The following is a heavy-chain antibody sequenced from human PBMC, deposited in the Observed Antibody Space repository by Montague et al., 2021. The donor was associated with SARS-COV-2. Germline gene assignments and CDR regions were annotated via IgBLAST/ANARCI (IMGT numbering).Heavy chain of an antibody. J-gene: IGHJ4*01. CDR1: GESFSGYY. CDR3: ARQRRVGVPVGTVAAFDL. CDR2: INHSGST. V-gene: IGHV4-34*01. Sequence: SETLSLTCTVYGESFSGYYWTWLRQSPEKGLEWIGDINHSGSTNXNPSFKCRVIISVDTSKNQLSLRLTSVTAADTAKYYCARQRRVGVPVGTVAAFDLWGQGTLVTVSS. D-gene: IGHD6-19*01.